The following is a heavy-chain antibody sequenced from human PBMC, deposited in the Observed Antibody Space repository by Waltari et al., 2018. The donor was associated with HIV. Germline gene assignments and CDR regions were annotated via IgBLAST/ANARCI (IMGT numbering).Heavy chain of an antibody. Sequence: LVQPGGSLRLSCADSGFIFGSYAMSWVRRAPGKGLEWVSGISGSGGSTYYADSVKGRFTISRDNSKNTLYLQMNSLRAEDTAVYHCAKSAIVATTNWYFDLWGRGTLVTVSS. V-gene: IGHV3-23*01. CDR1: GFIFGSYA. D-gene: IGHD5-12*01. J-gene: IGHJ2*01. CDR3: AKSAIVATTNWYFDL. CDR2: ISGSGGST.